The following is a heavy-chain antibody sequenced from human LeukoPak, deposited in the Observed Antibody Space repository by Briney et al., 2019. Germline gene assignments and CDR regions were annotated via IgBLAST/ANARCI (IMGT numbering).Heavy chain of an antibody. J-gene: IGHJ3*02. V-gene: IGHV1-2*06. CDR3: ARADAFDI. Sequence: ASVKVSCKASGYTFTGYSIQWVRQAPGQGLEWMGRSNPSSGDANYAQRFQGRVTMTSDASTNTAFMELIRLTSDDTAVYFCARADAFDIWGQGTTVTVSS. CDR1: GYTFTGYS. CDR2: SNPSSGDA.